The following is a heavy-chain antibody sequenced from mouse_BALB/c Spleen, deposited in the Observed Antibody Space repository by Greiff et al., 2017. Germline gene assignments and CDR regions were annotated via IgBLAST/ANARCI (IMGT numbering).Heavy chain of an antibody. CDR2: INPNNGGT. V-gene: IGHV1-18*01. Sequence: VQLKQSGPELVKPGASVKIPCKASGYTFTDYNMDWVKQSHGKSLEWIGDINPNNGGTIYNQKFKGKATLTVDKSSSTAYMHLNSLTSEDSAVYYCARATTVVGGAMDYWGQGTSVTVSS. J-gene: IGHJ4*01. CDR3: ARATTVVGGAMDY. CDR1: GYTFTDYN. D-gene: IGHD1-1*01.